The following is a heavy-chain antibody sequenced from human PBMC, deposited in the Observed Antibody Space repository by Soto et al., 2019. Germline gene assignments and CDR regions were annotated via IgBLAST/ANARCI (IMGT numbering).Heavy chain of an antibody. D-gene: IGHD6-19*01. Sequence: SQPLSLTCAISGASVSSNTAACNCIRSSPSRGLEWLGRTYYRSNWRHDYAVSVKSRITVNPDTSKNHFSLQLNSVTPDDTAVYYCARGVAGSGFDLWGQRTLVTVSS. CDR1: GASVSSNTAA. J-gene: IGHJ4*02. CDR2: TYYRSNWRH. V-gene: IGHV6-1*01. CDR3: ARGVAGSGFDL.